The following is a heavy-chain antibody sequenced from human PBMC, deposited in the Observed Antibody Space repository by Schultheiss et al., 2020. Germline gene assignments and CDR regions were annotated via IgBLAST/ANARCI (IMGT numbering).Heavy chain of an antibody. CDR1: GYTFTGYY. CDR2: IDPHSGAT. D-gene: IGHD4-17*01. Sequence: ASVKVSCKASGYTFTGYYMHWVRQAPGQGLEWMGQIDPHSGATNYAQKFLSRVSMTMDTSINTAYMELRGLNSDDTAVYYCARPTDYGGYYYYMDVWGKGTTVTVSS. V-gene: IGHV1-2*06. CDR3: ARPTDYGGYYYYMDV. J-gene: IGHJ6*03.